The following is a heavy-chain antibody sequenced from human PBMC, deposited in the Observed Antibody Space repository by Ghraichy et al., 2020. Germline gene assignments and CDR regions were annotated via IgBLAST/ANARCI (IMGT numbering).Heavy chain of an antibody. J-gene: IGHJ6*02. D-gene: IGHD6-19*01. CDR3: ARVEAEWDHVDPGWVYYYGLDV. CDR2: ISHGGST. V-gene: IGHV4-34*01. Sequence: SETLSLTCAVYGGSFSGYYWSWIRQPPGKGLEWIGEISHGGSTNHSPSLKSRVTMSIDTSNKQFSLKLRSVTAADTAVYYYARVEAEWDHVDPGWVYYYGLDVWGQGTTVTVSS. CDR1: GGSFSGYY.